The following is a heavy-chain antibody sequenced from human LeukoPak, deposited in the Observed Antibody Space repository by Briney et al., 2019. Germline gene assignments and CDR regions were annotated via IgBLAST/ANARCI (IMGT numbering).Heavy chain of an antibody. CDR2: IYYSGST. J-gene: IGHJ6*02. V-gene: IGHV4-59*08. CDR1: GGSISSHH. CDR3: ARQPQRYYYYGMDV. Sequence: SETLSLTCTVSGGSISSHHWSWIRQPPGKGLEWIGYIYYSGSTNYKPSLKSRVTISVDTSKNQFSLKLTSVTAADTAVYYCARQPQRYYYYGMDVWGQGTTVTVSS.